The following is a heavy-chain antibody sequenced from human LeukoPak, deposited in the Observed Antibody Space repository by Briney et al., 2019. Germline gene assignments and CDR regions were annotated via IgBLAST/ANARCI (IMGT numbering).Heavy chain of an antibody. CDR3: ARLFVYGSGAEAFDY. CDR2: INEDGSEK. Sequence: GGSLRLSCAASAFTFSRYWTTWVRQAPGKGLGWVANINEDGSEKYYLDAVGGRFTISRDNANNSLYPQMDSLRPEDTAVYYCARLFVYGSGAEAFDYWGQGALVTVSA. D-gene: IGHD3-10*01. V-gene: IGHV3-7*01. CDR1: AFTFSRYW. J-gene: IGHJ4*02.